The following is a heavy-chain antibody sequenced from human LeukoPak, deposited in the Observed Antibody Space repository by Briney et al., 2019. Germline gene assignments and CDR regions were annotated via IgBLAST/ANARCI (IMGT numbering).Heavy chain of an antibody. CDR3: AKGETYIVVTSTSDS. J-gene: IGHJ4*02. V-gene: IGHV3-23*01. Sequence: GGSLRLSYAASGFRFRSYAMTWVRQAPGKGLEWVSAIGGSESSTYYADSVKGRFTISRDNSKNTLYLQMNSLRAEDTAVYYCAKGETYIVVTSTSDSWGQGTLVTVSS. CDR1: GFRFRSYA. D-gene: IGHD2-21*02. CDR2: IGGSESST.